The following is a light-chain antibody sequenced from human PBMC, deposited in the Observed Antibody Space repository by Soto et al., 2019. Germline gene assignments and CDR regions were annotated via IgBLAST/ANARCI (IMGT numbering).Light chain of an antibody. CDR3: QQRSNWPPIT. V-gene: IGKV3-11*01. J-gene: IGKJ5*01. CDR2: DAS. Sequence: IVLTQSPGTLSLSPGERATLSCRARQSVSSYLAWYQQKPGQAPRLLIYDASNRATGIPARFSGSGSGTDFTLTISSLEPEDFEVYYCQQRSNWPPITFGQGTDWRL. CDR1: QSVSSY.